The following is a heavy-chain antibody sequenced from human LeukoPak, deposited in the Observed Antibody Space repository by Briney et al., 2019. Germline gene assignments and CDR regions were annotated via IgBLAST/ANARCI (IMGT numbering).Heavy chain of an antibody. Sequence: PSETLSLTCAVYGGSFSGYYWSWIRQPPGKGLEWIGEINHSGSTNYNPSLKSRVTISVDTSKNQFSLKLRSVTAADTAVYYCARVRGYSYGLGVYYYYGMDVWGQGTTVTVSS. V-gene: IGHV4-34*01. CDR2: INHSGST. CDR1: GGSFSGYY. CDR3: ARVRGYSYGLGVYYYYGMDV. J-gene: IGHJ6*02. D-gene: IGHD5-18*01.